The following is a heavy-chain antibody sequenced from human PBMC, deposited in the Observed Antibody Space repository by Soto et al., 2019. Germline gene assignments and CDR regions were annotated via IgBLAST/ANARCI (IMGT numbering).Heavy chain of an antibody. Sequence: SETLSLACAVYGGSFSGYYWSWIRQPPGKGLEWIGEINHSGSTNYNPSLKSRVTISVDTSKNQFSLKLSSVTAADTAVYYCARVRPKRNSVFDYWGQGTLVTVSS. CDR1: GGSFSGYY. CDR2: INHSGST. J-gene: IGHJ4*02. CDR3: ARVRPKRNSVFDY. V-gene: IGHV4-34*01. D-gene: IGHD4-4*01.